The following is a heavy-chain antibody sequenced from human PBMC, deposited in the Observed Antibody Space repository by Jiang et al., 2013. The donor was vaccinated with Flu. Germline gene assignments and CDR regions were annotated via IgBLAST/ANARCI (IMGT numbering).Heavy chain of an antibody. CDR2: INPNSGGT. V-gene: IGHV1-2*02. CDR3: AREKTYYDFWSGYRDYGMDV. Sequence: SGYTFTGYYMHWVRQAPGQGLEWMGWINPNSGGTNYAQKFQGRVTMTRDTSISTAYMELSRLRSDDTAVYYCAREKTYYDFWSGYRDYGMDVWGQGTTVTVSS. D-gene: IGHD3-3*01. CDR1: GYTFTGYY. J-gene: IGHJ6*02.